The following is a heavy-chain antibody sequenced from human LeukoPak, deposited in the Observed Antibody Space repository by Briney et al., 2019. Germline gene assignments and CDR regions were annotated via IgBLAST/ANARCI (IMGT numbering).Heavy chain of an antibody. CDR1: GFTFDDYG. CDR2: INWNGGST. D-gene: IGHD3-9*01. Sequence: GGSLRLSCAASGFTFDDYGMSWVRQAPGKGLEWGYGINWNGGSTGYADSVKGRFTISRDNAKNSLYLQMNSLRAEDTALYHCARGFRGDWFEPPDYWGQGTLVTVSS. V-gene: IGHV3-20*01. J-gene: IGHJ4*02. CDR3: ARGFRGDWFEPPDY.